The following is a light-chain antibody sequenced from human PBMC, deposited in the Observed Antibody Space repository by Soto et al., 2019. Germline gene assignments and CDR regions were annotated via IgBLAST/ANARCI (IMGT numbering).Light chain of an antibody. CDR2: KAS. J-gene: IGKJ1*01. Sequence: DIQMTQSPSTLSASVGDRVTFTCRASQTISGWLAWYQQKPGKAPELLMYKASLLEGAVSSRFSGSGSGTEFTFTIKSLQADDVGTYYCQQYHSFPWTFGQGTKVEIK. CDR1: QTISGW. V-gene: IGKV1-5*03. CDR3: QQYHSFPWT.